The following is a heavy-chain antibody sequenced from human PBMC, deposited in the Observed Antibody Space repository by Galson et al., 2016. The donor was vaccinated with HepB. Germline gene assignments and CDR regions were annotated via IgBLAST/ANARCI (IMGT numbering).Heavy chain of an antibody. CDR3: AKHSGYDRNYFHY. CDR2: LVGGGGTT. V-gene: IGHV3-23*01. J-gene: IGHJ4*02. D-gene: IGHD5-12*01. Sequence: SLRLSCAASGFTFSSYAVSWVRQGPGLGLEWVSGLVGGGGTTYYADSAKGRFTISRDNSKNTVFLQMNSLKAEDTAIYYCAKHSGYDRNYFHYWGQGALVTVSS. CDR1: GFTFSSYA.